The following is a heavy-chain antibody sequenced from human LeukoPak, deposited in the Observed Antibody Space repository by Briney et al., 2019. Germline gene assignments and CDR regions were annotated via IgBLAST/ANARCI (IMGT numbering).Heavy chain of an antibody. CDR2: MNPNRGNT. J-gene: IGHJ4*02. V-gene: IGHV1-8*02. CDR1: GGTFSSYA. CDR3: ATHDYGDYYSNDY. D-gene: IGHD4-17*01. Sequence: ASVKVSCKASGGTFSSYAISWVRQATGQGLEWMGWMNPNRGNTGYAQKFQGRVTMTRNTSISTAYMELSSLRSEDTAVYYCATHDYGDYYSNDYWGQGTLVTVSS.